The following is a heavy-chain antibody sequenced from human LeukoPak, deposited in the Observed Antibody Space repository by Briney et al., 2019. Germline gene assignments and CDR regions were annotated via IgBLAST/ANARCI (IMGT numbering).Heavy chain of an antibody. CDR2: ISPSSGGT. Sequence: ASVKVSCKASEYTFTGYYMHWVRQAPGQGLEWMGWISPSSGGTNYAQKFQGRVTMTRDRSISTAYMELSRLRSDDTAVYYCARDLKYYYGSGTFYFDSWGQGTLVTVSS. V-gene: IGHV1-2*02. D-gene: IGHD3-10*01. CDR1: EYTFTGYY. CDR3: ARDLKYYYGSGTFYFDS. J-gene: IGHJ4*02.